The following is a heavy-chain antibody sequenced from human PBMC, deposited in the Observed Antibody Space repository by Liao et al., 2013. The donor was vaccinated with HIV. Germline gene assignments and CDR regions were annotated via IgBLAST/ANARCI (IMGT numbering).Heavy chain of an antibody. D-gene: IGHD1-1*01. J-gene: IGHJ5*02. CDR2: IYTSGST. CDR3: ARENARSPWFDP. CDR1: GGSISSGSYY. Sequence: QVRLQESGPGLVKPSQTLSLTCTVSGGSISSGSYYWSWIRQPAGKGLEWIGRIYTSGSTNYNPSLKSRVTISVDTSKNQFSLKLSSVTAADTAVYYCARENARSPWFDPWGQGTLVTVSS. V-gene: IGHV4-61*02.